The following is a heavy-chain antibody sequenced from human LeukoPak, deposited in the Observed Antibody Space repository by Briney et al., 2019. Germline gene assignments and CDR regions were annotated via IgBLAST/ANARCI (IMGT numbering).Heavy chain of an antibody. Sequence: GGSLRLSCAASGFTVSSNYMSWVRQAPGKGLEWVSVIYTGGYAYYADSVEGRFTISRDNSKNTLYLQVNSLRAEDTAVYYCAKTGNPAAGDYWGQGTLVTVSS. V-gene: IGHV3-53*01. CDR1: GFTVSSNY. CDR3: AKTGNPAAGDY. D-gene: IGHD1-1*01. J-gene: IGHJ4*02. CDR2: IYTGGYA.